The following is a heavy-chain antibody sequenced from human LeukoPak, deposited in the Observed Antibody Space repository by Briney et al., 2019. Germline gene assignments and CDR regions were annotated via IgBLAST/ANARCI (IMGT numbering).Heavy chain of an antibody. Sequence: SQTLSLTCAISGDSVSSNRAAWIWIRQSPSRGLEWLGRTYYRSKWYNHYAVSVKSRITVNPDTSKNHFSLQLNSVTPEDTAVYYCARTADGILDYWGQGTLVTVSS. J-gene: IGHJ4*02. D-gene: IGHD5-24*01. CDR1: GDSVSSNRAA. CDR3: ARTADGILDY. CDR2: TYYRSKWYN. V-gene: IGHV6-1*01.